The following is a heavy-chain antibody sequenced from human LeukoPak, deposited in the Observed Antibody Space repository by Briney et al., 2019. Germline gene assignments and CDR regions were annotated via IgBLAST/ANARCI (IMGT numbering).Heavy chain of an antibody. CDR2: ISSSGNTI. D-gene: IGHD6-6*01. CDR1: GGSISSRSYY. V-gene: IGHV3-48*03. CDR3: ARGPSIAARYDAFDI. J-gene: IGHJ3*02. Sequence: LSLTCSVSGGSISSRSYYWAWIRQAPGKGLEWVSYISSSGNTISYADSVKGRFTISRDNAKNSLYLQVISLRAEDTAVYYCARGPSIAARYDAFDIWGQGTMVTVSS.